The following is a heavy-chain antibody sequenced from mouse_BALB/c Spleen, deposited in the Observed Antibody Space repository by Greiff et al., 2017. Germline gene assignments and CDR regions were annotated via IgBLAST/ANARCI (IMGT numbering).Heavy chain of an antibody. CDR1: GFSLTSYG. Sequence: QVQLQQSGPGLVQPSQSLSITCTVSGFSLTSYGVHWVRQSPGKGLEWLGVIWSGGSTDYNAAFIYRLSISKDNSKSQVFFKMSSLQANDTAIYYCARKVRHAMDYWGQGTSVTVSS. J-gene: IGHJ4*01. V-gene: IGHV2-2*02. CDR2: IWSGGST. D-gene: IGHD2-14*01. CDR3: ARKVRHAMDY.